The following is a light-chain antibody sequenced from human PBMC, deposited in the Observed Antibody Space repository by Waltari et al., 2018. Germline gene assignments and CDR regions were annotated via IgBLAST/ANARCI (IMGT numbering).Light chain of an antibody. Sequence: ENALTQSPGTLSLSPGERAILSCRASQNIGGNYLVWYQHKPGQAPRLLIYDASRRATGIPDRFSGSGSGTDFTLTISSLEPEDFAVYHCQQYGSSPRTFGQGTKLEI. CDR1: QNIGGNY. CDR2: DAS. V-gene: IGKV3-20*01. CDR3: QQYGSSPRT. J-gene: IGKJ2*01.